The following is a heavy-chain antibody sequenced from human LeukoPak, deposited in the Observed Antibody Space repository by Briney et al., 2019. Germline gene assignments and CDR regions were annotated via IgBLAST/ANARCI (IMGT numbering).Heavy chain of an antibody. CDR2: INQDGTEK. CDR3: ASGNYFDN. Sequence: GGSLRLSCAASGFTFSSYAMHWVRQAPGKGLEWVANINQDGTEKYCVDSVKGRFTISRDNAKNSLYLHMSSLRAEDTAVYFCASGNYFDNWGQGTLVAVSS. V-gene: IGHV3-7*01. J-gene: IGHJ4*02. D-gene: IGHD2-15*01. CDR1: GFTFSSYA.